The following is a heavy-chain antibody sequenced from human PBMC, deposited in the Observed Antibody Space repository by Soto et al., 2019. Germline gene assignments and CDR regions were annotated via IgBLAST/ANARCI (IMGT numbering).Heavy chain of an antibody. CDR2: AYYRSKWYS. J-gene: IGHJ4*02. V-gene: IGHV6-1*01. CDR1: GDSVSSTSAA. CDR3: ARGSYYSGWV. D-gene: IGHD6-19*01. Sequence: SQTLSLTCAISGDSVSSTSAAWSWIRQSPSRGLEWLGRAYYRSKWYSDYAVSAKSRITINPDTSKNQFSLQLNSVTPEDTAVYYCARGSYYSGWVWGQGTLVTVSS.